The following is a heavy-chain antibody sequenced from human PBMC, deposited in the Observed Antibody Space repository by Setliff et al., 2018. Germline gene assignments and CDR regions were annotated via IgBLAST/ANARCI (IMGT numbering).Heavy chain of an antibody. D-gene: IGHD6-19*01. CDR3: ARDLAGDTSGAYFDL. V-gene: IGHV3-48*04. Sequence: GGSLRLSCAASGFTFSNYGMHWVRQAPGKGLEWVSYISSSASTIYYADSVKGRFTISRDNAKKLLYLQMNSLRAEDTAVYYCARDLAGDTSGAYFDLWGRGTLVTVSS. CDR2: ISSSASTI. J-gene: IGHJ2*01. CDR1: GFTFSNYG.